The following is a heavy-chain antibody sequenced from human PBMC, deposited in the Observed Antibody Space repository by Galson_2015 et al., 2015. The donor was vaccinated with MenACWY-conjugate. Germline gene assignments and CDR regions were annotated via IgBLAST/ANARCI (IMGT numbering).Heavy chain of an antibody. V-gene: IGHV3-53*01. D-gene: IGHD3-10*01. CDR1: GFTVSSNY. Sequence: SLRLSCAATGFTVSSNYVAWVRQAPGKGLECVSVIYSGGSTYYTDSVKGRFTISRDNSKNTVHLQMDNLRVEDTAVYYCARAISLRGSGNCPPDHMDVWGKGTTVTVSS. J-gene: IGHJ6*03. CDR2: IYSGGST. CDR3: ARAISLRGSGNCPPDHMDV.